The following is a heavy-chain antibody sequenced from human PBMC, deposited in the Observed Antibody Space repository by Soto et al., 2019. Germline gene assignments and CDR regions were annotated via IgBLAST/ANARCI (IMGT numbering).Heavy chain of an antibody. D-gene: IGHD6-13*01. CDR1: GFTFSSYA. CDR3: AKGAAAGFYYYYGMDV. J-gene: IGHJ6*02. CDR2: ISGGGGST. Sequence: DGALRLSCTASGFTFSSYAMRWVRQAPGKGLEWVSAISGGGGSTYYADSVKGRFTISRDNSKNTLYLQMNSLRAEDTAVYYCAKGAAAGFYYYYGMDVWRQGTTVTVSS. V-gene: IGHV3-23*01.